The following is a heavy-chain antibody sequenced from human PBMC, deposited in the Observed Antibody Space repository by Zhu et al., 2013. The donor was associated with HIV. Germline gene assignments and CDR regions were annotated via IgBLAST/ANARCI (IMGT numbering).Heavy chain of an antibody. J-gene: IGHJ3*02. V-gene: IGHV1-69*01. Sequence: QVQLVQSGAEVKKPGSSVKVSCKASGGTFSNYTITWVRQAPGQGPEWMGGIIPIFGSANYAQRFQGRVTITADESTRTAYMELRGLRSEDTAVYYCARVSTTVRSFDIWGQGDYGHRLF. CDR1: GGTFSNYT. CDR2: IIPIFGSA. D-gene: IGHD4-17*01. CDR3: ARVSTTVRSFDI.